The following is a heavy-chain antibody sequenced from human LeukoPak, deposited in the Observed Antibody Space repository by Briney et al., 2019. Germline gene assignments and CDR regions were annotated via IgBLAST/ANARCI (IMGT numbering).Heavy chain of an antibody. D-gene: IGHD3-10*01. CDR2: IYYSGST. V-gene: IGHV4-59*01. Sequence: PSETLSLTCTVSGGSISSYYWSWIRQPPGKGLEWIGYIYYSGSTNYNPSLKSRVTISADTSKNQFSLNLSSVTAADTAVYYCARTGGYYGSGSYFPFWGQGTLVTVSS. J-gene: IGHJ4*02. CDR3: ARTGGYYGSGSYFPF. CDR1: GGSISSYY.